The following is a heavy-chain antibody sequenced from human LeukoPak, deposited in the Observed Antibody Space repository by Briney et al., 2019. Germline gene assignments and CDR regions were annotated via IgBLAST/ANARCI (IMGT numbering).Heavy chain of an antibody. CDR3: ARTTGHFDY. J-gene: IGHJ4*02. CDR1: GDSVSSKSAA. D-gene: IGHD2-8*02. V-gene: IGHV6-1*01. CDR2: TYYRSKWYN. Sequence: SQTLSLTCAISGDSVSSKSAAWNWISQSPSRGLEWLGRTYYRSKWYNDYAVSVKSRITINPDTSKNQFSLQLNSVAPEDTAVYYCARTTGHFDYWGQGTLVTVSS.